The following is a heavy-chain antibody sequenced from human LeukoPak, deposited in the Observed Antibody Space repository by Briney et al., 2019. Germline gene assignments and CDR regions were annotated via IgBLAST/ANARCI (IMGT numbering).Heavy chain of an antibody. CDR1: GGSFSGYY. J-gene: IGHJ4*02. CDR2: IYHSGST. V-gene: IGHV4-34*01. Sequence: SETLSLTCAVYGGSFSGYYWGWIRQPPGKGLEWIGSIYHSGSTYYNPSLKSRVTISVDTSKNQFSLKLSSVSAADTAVYYCAGYGDYPYYFDYWGQGTLVTVSS. D-gene: IGHD4-17*01. CDR3: AGYGDYPYYFDY.